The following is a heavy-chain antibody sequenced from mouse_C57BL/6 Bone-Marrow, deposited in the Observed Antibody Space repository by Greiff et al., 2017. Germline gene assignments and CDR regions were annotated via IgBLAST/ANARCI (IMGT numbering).Heavy chain of an antibody. D-gene: IGHD6-5*01. V-gene: IGHV1-76*01. CDR3: ASYWDY. CDR1: GYTFTDYY. Sequence: VQLQQSGAELVRPGASVKLSCKASGYTFTDYYINWVKQRPGQGLEWIARIYPGSGNTYYNEKFKGKATLTAEKSSSPAYMQLSSLTSEDSAVYFCASYWDYWGQGTTLTVSS. CDR2: IYPGSGNT. J-gene: IGHJ2*01.